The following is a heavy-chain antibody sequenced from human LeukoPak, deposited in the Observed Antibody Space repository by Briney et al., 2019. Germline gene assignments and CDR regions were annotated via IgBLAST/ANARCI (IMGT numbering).Heavy chain of an antibody. J-gene: IGHJ4*02. CDR1: GGSFSGYY. CDR3: ARGNRLQLGRY. D-gene: IGHD5-24*01. CDR2: INHSGST. V-gene: IGHV4-34*01. Sequence: PSETLSLTCAVYGGSFSGYYWSWIRQPPGKGLEWIGEINHSGSTDYNPSLKSRVTISVDTSKNRFSLKLSSVTAADTAVYYCARGNRLQLGRYWGQGTLVTVSS.